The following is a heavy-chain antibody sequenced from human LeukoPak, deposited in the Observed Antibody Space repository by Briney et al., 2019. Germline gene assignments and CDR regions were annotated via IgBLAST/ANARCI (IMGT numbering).Heavy chain of an antibody. Sequence: ASGKVSCKASGYTFSSYDITWVRQAPGQGLEWMGWITPYNGNKDYAQKVQGRVTMTADTSTSTAYMELRSLISDDTAVYYCARLNSAANFLDYWGQGTLVTVSS. CDR2: ITPYNGNK. D-gene: IGHD2-15*01. CDR3: ARLNSAANFLDY. J-gene: IGHJ4*02. V-gene: IGHV1-18*01. CDR1: GYTFSSYD.